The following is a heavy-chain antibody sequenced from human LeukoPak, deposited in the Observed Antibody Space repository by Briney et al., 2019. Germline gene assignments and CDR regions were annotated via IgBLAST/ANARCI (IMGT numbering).Heavy chain of an antibody. CDR3: AKDRTSVTTVY. CDR1: GGSFSGYY. CDR2: INHSGST. Sequence: SETLSLTRAVYGGSFSGYYWSWIRQPPGKGLEWIGEINHSGSTNYNPSLKSRVTISVDTSKNQFSLKLSSVTAADTAVYYCAKDRTSVTTVYWGQGTLVTVSS. D-gene: IGHD4-17*01. V-gene: IGHV4-34*01. J-gene: IGHJ4*02.